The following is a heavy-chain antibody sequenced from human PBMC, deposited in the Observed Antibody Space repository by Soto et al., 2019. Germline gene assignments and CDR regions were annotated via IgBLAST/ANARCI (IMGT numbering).Heavy chain of an antibody. CDR1: GYTFTSYY. J-gene: IGHJ4*02. Sequence: ASVKVSCKASGYTFTSYYMHWMRQAPGQGLERMGIINPSGGRTSYAQKFQDRVTMTRDTSKSTGYMELSCRRSEDTALYYCARAIAAAGKVFDYWGQGTLVTVSS. V-gene: IGHV1-46*01. CDR2: INPSGGRT. CDR3: ARAIAAAGKVFDY. D-gene: IGHD6-13*01.